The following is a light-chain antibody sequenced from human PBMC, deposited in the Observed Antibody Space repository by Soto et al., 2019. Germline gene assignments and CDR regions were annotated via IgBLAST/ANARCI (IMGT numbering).Light chain of an antibody. CDR3: HQYNNWWT. Sequence: EIVMTQSPATLSVSPGERATLSCRASQSVSSNLAWYQQKPGQAPRLLIYGASTRATGIPARFSGSGSGTEFTLTISRLQYEDFAVYYCHQYNNWWTFGQGTKVEIK. CDR2: GAS. V-gene: IGKV3-15*01. CDR1: QSVSSN. J-gene: IGKJ1*01.